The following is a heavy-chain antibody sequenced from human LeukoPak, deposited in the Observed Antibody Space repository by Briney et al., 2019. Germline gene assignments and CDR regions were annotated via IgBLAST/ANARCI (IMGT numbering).Heavy chain of an antibody. D-gene: IGHD3-22*01. J-gene: IGHJ3*02. CDR1: GGSISSYY. Sequence: PSETLSLTCTVSGGSISSYYWSWIRQPAGKGLEWIGRIYTSGSTNYNPSLKSRVTMSVDASKNQFSLKLSSVTAADTAVYYCARGPAISSGYNPLGAFDIWGQGTMVTVSS. CDR2: IYTSGST. V-gene: IGHV4-4*07. CDR3: ARGPAISSGYNPLGAFDI.